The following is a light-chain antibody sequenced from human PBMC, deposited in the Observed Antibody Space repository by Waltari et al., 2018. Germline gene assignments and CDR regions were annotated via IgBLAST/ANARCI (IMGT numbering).Light chain of an antibody. V-gene: IGLV2-18*02. CDR1: SSDVGSYNR. Sequence: QSALTQPPSVSGSPGQSVTISCTGTSSDVGSYNRVSWYQQPPGTAPKLMIYEVRNRPSGGPDRFSGSKSGNTASLTISGLQAEDEADYYCSSYTSSSTVVFGGGTKLTVL. J-gene: IGLJ2*01. CDR2: EVR. CDR3: SSYTSSSTVV.